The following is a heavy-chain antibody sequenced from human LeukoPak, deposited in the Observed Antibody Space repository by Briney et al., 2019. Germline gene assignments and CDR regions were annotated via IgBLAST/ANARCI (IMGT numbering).Heavy chain of an antibody. CDR1: GFTFSSYS. Sequence: KPGGSLGLSCAASGFTFSSYSMNWVRQAPGKGLEWVSSISSSSSYIYYADSVKGRFTISRDNAKNSLYLQMNSLRAEDTAVYYCARDLKGSRDGYNLLYWGQGTLVTVSS. CDR3: ARDLKGSRDGYNLLY. J-gene: IGHJ4*02. V-gene: IGHV3-21*01. D-gene: IGHD5-24*01. CDR2: ISSSSSYI.